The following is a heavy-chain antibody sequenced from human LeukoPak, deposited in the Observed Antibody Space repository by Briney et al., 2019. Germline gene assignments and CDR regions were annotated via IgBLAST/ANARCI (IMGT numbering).Heavy chain of an antibody. CDR1: GYTFTSYG. V-gene: IGHV1-18*01. Sequence: ASVKVSCKASGYTFTSYGISWVRQAPGQGLEWMGWISAYNGNTNYAQKLQGRVTMTTDTSTSTAYMELRSLGSDDTAVYYCARSELRYFDWLLMNNWFDPWGQGTLVTVSS. CDR2: ISAYNGNT. J-gene: IGHJ5*02. D-gene: IGHD3-9*01. CDR3: ARSELRYFDWLLMNNWFDP.